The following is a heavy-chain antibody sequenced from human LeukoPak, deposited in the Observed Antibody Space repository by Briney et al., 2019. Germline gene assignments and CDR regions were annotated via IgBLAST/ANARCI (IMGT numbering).Heavy chain of an antibody. CDR3: ARRGAAAGTGYFDY. V-gene: IGHV3-53*01. CDR2: IYSGGST. Sequence: GGSLRLSCAASGFTVSSNYMSWVRQAPGKGLEWVSVIYSGGSTYYADSVKGRFTISRDNSKNTLYLQMNSLRAEDTAVYYCARRGAAAGTGYFDYWGQGTLVTVSS. CDR1: GFTVSSNY. D-gene: IGHD6-13*01. J-gene: IGHJ4*02.